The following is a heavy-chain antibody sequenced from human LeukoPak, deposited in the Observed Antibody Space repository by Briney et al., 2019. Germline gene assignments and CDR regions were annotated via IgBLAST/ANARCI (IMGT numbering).Heavy chain of an antibody. CDR1: GFRFSNNW. CDR2: IKEDGDEK. J-gene: IGHJ4*02. CDR3: GKTIGDSSSYRPIVQ. D-gene: IGHD3-22*01. V-gene: IGHV3-7*01. Sequence: PGGSLRLSCAASGFRFSNNWMSWVRLAPGKGLEWVANIKEDGDEKYYVDSVKGRFTISRDNSKNSLYLQMNSLRDEDTAVYYCGKTIGDSSSYRPIVQWGQGTLVTVSS.